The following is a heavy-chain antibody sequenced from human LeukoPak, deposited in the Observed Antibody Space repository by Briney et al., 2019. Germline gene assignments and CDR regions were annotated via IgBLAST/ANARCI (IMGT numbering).Heavy chain of an antibody. Sequence: GGSLRLSCEASGFTFSAYAMTWVRQAPGKGLEWVAYISSSGSTIKYADSVKGRFTISRDNAKNSLYLQMNSLRAEDTAVYYCASQKYYYGSGSYYKEGFDYWGQGTLVTVSS. J-gene: IGHJ4*02. CDR2: ISSSGSTI. V-gene: IGHV3-48*04. CDR1: GFTFSAYA. D-gene: IGHD3-10*01. CDR3: ASQKYYYGSGSYYKEGFDY.